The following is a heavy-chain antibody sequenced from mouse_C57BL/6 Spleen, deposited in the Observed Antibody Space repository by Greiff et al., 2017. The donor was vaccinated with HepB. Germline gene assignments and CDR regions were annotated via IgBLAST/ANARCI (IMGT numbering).Heavy chain of an antibody. Sequence: VKLQQPGAELVKPGASVKLSCKASGYTFTSYWMHWVKQRPGQGLEWIGMIHPNSGSTNYNEKFKSKATLTVDKSSSTAYMQLSSLTSEDSAVYYCARPGDYGSSYWYFDVWGTGTTVTVSS. CDR3: ARPGDYGSSYWYFDV. D-gene: IGHD1-1*01. J-gene: IGHJ1*03. CDR2: IHPNSGST. V-gene: IGHV1-64*01. CDR1: GYTFTSYW.